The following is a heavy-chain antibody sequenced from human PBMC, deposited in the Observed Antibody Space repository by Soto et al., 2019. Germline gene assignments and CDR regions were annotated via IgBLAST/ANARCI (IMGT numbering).Heavy chain of an antibody. V-gene: IGHV3-74*01. D-gene: IGHD3-9*01. CDR3: VRYDIGLGMYY. Sequence: DVQLVESGGGLVQPGGSLRLSCVASGFTFSSYWMHWVRRTPGKGLVWVSHTDSDGSFTTYADPVKGRFTISRDNAKSTLFLQMNSLRAEDTAVYYCVRYDIGLGMYYWGLGTLVTVSS. CDR2: TDSDGSFT. J-gene: IGHJ4*02. CDR1: GFTFSSYW.